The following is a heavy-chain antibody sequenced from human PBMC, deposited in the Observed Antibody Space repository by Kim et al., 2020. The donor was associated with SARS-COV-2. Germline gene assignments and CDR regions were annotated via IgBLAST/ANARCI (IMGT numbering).Heavy chain of an antibody. CDR3: ASQAGIEVSYLYYGMDV. CDR2: INAGNPDP. CDR1: GDTSTKYA. J-gene: IGHJ6*01. D-gene: IGHD6-25*01. Sequence: ASVKVSCKASGDTSTKYAMHWVRQAPGQSLEWMGWINAGNPDPKYSQKLQGRITITCDSSASTVYMELRSLRSEDTDVYYCASQAGIEVSYLYYGMDVLG. V-gene: IGHV1-3*01.